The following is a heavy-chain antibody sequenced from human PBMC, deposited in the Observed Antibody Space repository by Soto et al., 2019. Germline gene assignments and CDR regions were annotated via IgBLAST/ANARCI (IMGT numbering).Heavy chain of an antibody. CDR1: GFTFSSYS. J-gene: IGHJ4*02. CDR2: ISSSSSTI. CDR3: ARTSGRFDY. V-gene: IGHV3-48*02. D-gene: IGHD3-10*01. Sequence: EVQLVESGGGLVQPGGSLRLSCAASGFTFSSYSMNWVRQAPGKGQEWASYISSSSSTIYYADSVKGRFTISRDNAKNSHYLQMKSRRDEDKAVYYYARTSGRFDYWGQGTLVTVSS.